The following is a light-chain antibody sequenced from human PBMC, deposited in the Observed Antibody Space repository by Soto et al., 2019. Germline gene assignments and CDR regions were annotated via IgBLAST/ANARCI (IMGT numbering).Light chain of an antibody. V-gene: IGKV1-5*03. CDR1: QRISSY. Sequence: DIQMTQSPSTLSASVGDRVTITCRASQRISSYLAWYQQKPGKAPKLLIYEASNLESGVPSRFSGSGSVTEFTLTISSLQPDDVATYYCQQSNNYPWTFGQGTQVDIK. CDR2: EAS. CDR3: QQSNNYPWT. J-gene: IGKJ1*01.